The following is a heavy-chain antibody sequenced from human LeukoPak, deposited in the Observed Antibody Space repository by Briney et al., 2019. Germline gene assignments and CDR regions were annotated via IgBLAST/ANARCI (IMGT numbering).Heavy chain of an antibody. CDR1: GFTFSDYY. V-gene: IGHV3-11*01. Sequence: GGSLRLSCAASGFTFSDYYMSWIRQAPGKGLEWVSYISSSGSTIYYADSVKGRFTISRDNAKNSLYLQMNSLRAEDTAVYYCARALVGSGINYYYYGMDVWGQGTTVTVSS. J-gene: IGHJ6*02. CDR3: ARALVGSGINYYYYGMDV. D-gene: IGHD3-10*01. CDR2: ISSSGSTI.